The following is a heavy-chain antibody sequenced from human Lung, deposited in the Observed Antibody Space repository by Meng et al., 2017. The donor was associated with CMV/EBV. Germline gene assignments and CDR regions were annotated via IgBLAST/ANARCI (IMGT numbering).Heavy chain of an antibody. CDR2: INQEGNWR. CDR1: GFNVGTYW. CDR3: ARVPSSGYSPFDS. D-gene: IGHD3-22*01. V-gene: IGHV3-7*04. Sequence: GESXKISCAASGFNVGTYWTTWVRQAPGKGLQWVANINQEGNWRAYVDSVKGRFTISRDNARNSVYLQMNSLRPEDTGVFYCARVPSSGYSPFDSWGPGTLVTVSS. J-gene: IGHJ4*02.